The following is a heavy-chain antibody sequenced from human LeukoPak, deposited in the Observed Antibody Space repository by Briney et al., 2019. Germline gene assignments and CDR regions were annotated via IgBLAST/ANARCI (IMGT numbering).Heavy chain of an antibody. CDR1: GGSFSGDY. CDR2: IYYSGTT. CDR3: ASPRIGAAGIDF. D-gene: IGHD6-13*01. J-gene: IGHJ4*02. V-gene: IGHV4-39*01. Sequence: SETLSLTRGLCGGSFSGDYWGWLRQPPGKGLEGMGSIYYSGTTYYNPSLRSRVTISVDTSKSQFSLRLSSVSAEDTAVYYCASPRIGAAGIDFWGQGTLVTVSS.